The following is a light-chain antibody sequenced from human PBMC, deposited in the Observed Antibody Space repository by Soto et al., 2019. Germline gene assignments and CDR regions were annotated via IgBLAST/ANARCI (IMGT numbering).Light chain of an antibody. CDR1: QSITNY. J-gene: IGKJ1*01. Sequence: DIQMTQSPSSLSASVGDRITITCRASQSITNYLNWYQQKPGKAPILLIYDASTLQSGVPSRFSGSGAGTDFTLTISSLHPEDFPTYSCQQSLTPPPTFGQGTKVEIK. V-gene: IGKV1-39*01. CDR2: DAS. CDR3: QQSLTPPPT.